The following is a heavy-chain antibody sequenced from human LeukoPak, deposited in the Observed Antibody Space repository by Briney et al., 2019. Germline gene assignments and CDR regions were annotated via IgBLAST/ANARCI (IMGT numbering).Heavy chain of an antibody. D-gene: IGHD6-19*01. V-gene: IGHV1-69*13. Sequence: ASVTVSCKASGGTFSSYAISWVRQAPGQGLDWMGGSIPIFGTANYAQKFQGRVTITADESTSTAYMELSSLRSEDTAVYYCARDRPYIAVAGTFGAFDIWGQGTMVTVSS. CDR1: GGTFSSYA. J-gene: IGHJ3*02. CDR2: SIPIFGTA. CDR3: ARDRPYIAVAGTFGAFDI.